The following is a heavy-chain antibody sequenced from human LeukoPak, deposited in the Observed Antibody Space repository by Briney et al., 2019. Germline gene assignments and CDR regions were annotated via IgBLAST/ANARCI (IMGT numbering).Heavy chain of an antibody. V-gene: IGHV1-46*01. CDR3: ARDEIYCSSTSCYHDLFGY. D-gene: IGHD2-2*01. J-gene: IGHJ4*02. CDR1: GYTFTSYY. CDR2: INPSGGST. Sequence: ASVKVSCKASGYTFTSYYMHWVRQAPGQGLEWMGIINPSGGSTSYAQKFQGRVTMTGDTSTSTVYMELSSLRSEDTAVYYCARDEIYCSSTSCYHDLFGYWGQGTLVTVSS.